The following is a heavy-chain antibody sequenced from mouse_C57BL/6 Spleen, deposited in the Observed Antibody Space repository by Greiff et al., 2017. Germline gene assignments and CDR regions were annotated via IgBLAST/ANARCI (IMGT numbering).Heavy chain of an antibody. CDR1: GYTFTSYW. CDR3: AREDYNGSSPGWYFDV. J-gene: IGHJ1*03. D-gene: IGHD1-1*01. Sequence: VQLQQPGAELVKPGASVKLSCKASGYTFTSYWMHWVKQRPGRGLEWIGRIDPNSGGTKYNEKFKSKATLTVDKPSSTAYMQLSSLTSEDSAVYYCAREDYNGSSPGWYFDVWGTGTTVTVSS. CDR2: IDPNSGGT. V-gene: IGHV1-72*01.